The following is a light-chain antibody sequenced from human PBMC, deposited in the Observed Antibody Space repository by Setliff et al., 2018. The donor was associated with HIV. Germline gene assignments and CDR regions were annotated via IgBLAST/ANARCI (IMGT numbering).Light chain of an antibody. CDR1: SSDVGSYNL. CDR3: CSYAGSRIFYV. CDR2: EVS. J-gene: IGLJ1*01. V-gene: IGLV2-23*02. Sequence: QSVLTQPRSVSGSPGQSITIPCTGTSSDVGSYNLVSWYKQHPGKAPKLMIYEVSKRPSGVSNRFSGSKSGNTASLTISGLQAEDEADYYCCSYAGSRIFYVFGTGTKGTVL.